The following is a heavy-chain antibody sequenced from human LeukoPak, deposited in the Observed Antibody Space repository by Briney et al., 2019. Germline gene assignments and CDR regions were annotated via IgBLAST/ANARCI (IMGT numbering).Heavy chain of an antibody. CDR3: AKEGFCREWFGEFPVCSAIDY. J-gene: IGHJ4*02. CDR2: ISGSGGST. V-gene: IGHV3-23*01. Sequence: GGSLRLSCAASGFTFSSYAMSWVRQAPGKGLEWVSAISGSGGSTYYADSVKGRFTISRDNSKNTLYLQMNSLRAEDTAVYYCAKEGFCREWFGEFPVCSAIDYWGQGTLVTVSS. D-gene: IGHD3-10*01. CDR1: GFTFSSYA.